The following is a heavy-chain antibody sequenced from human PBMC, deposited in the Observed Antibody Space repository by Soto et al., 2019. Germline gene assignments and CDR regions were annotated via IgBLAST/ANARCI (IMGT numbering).Heavy chain of an antibody. CDR1: GGPFSNDI. CDR2: IIPLLSTS. CDR3: ARDSPIGSTFSGYDAIDY. D-gene: IGHD5-12*01. Sequence: QVQLEQSGAEVKKPGSSVKVSCKASGGPFSNDIITWVRQAPGQGLEWMGRIIPLLSTSTYAQKFPGRLTITAGRSTGTPYMELNSLRSEDTAVYYCARDSPIGSTFSGYDAIDYWGQGTRITVSS. V-gene: IGHV1-69*08. J-gene: IGHJ4*02.